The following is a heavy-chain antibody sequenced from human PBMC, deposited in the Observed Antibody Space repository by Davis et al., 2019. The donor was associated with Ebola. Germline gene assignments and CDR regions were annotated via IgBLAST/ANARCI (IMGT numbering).Heavy chain of an antibody. CDR1: GYTFTSYA. J-gene: IGHJ6*02. V-gene: IGHV1-3*01. Sequence: AASVKVSCKASGYTFTSYAMNWARQAPGQGLEWMGWISAYNGNTNYAQKLQGRVTITRDTSASTAYMELSSLRSEDTAVYYCARDLRDPTGYSSGWQYYYYYYGMDVWGQGTTVTVSS. D-gene: IGHD6-19*01. CDR3: ARDLRDPTGYSSGWQYYYYYYGMDV. CDR2: ISAYNGNT.